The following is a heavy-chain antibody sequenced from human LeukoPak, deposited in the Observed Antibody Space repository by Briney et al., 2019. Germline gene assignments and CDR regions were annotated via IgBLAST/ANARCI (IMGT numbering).Heavy chain of an antibody. CDR1: GYSFSNHG. CDR2: ISPHKGNT. Sequence: GASVKLSCKGSGYSFSNHGITWVRQAPGQRLEWIGWISPHKGNTNYQQRLQGRLIMTTDASTSTDYMELRDLRSDDTAIYYCARDQQQGDHYSFYYMDFWGEGTTVIVSS. CDR3: ARDQQQGDHYSFYYMDF. V-gene: IGHV1-18*01. D-gene: IGHD1/OR15-1a*01. J-gene: IGHJ6*03.